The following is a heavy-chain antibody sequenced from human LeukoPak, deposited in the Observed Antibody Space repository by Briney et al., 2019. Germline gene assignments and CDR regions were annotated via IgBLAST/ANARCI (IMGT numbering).Heavy chain of an antibody. D-gene: IGHD6-13*01. CDR2: INPSGGST. J-gene: IGHJ6*02. V-gene: IGHV1-46*01. Sequence: GASVTVSCKASGYTFTSYYMHWVRQAPGQGLEWMGIINPSGGSTGYAQKFQGRVTMTRDTSTSTVYMELSSLRSEDTAVYYCARAYSRSGMDVWGQGTTVTVSS. CDR3: ARAYSRSGMDV. CDR1: GYTFTSYY.